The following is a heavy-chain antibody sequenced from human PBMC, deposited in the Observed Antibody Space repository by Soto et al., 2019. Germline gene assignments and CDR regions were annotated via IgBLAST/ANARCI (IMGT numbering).Heavy chain of an antibody. CDR2: IYWDDDK. Sequence: QITLKGSVPTLGKPTQTLTLTATFSGFSLSPSGVGVGWIRQPPGKALEWLALIYWDDDKRYSPSLKSRLTIPKDTSKNQVVLTMTNMDPVDTATYYCAHSYYYDSSGSTLDYWGQGTLVTVSS. CDR1: GFSLSPSGVG. J-gene: IGHJ4*02. V-gene: IGHV2-5*02. CDR3: AHSYYYDSSGSTLDY. D-gene: IGHD3-22*01.